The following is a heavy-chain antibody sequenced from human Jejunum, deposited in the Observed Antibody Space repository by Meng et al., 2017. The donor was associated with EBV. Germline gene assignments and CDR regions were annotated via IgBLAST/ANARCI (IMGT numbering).Heavy chain of an antibody. CDR3: AKSNDYSLNS. V-gene: IGHV4-4*02. Sequence: VVLQGSDPGLVKPSGTLFISCAASGDSTSSSHWWSWVHQPPGKGLEWIGEMHPGGSTNYNPSLKSRVTISVDNSKNQFSLKLTSVTAADTAVYYCAKSNDYSLNSWGQGTLVTVSS. D-gene: IGHD4-11*01. J-gene: IGHJ4*02. CDR2: MHPGGST. CDR1: GDSTSSSHW.